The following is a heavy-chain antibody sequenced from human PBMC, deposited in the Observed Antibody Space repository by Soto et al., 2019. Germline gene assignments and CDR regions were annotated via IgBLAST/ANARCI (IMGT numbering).Heavy chain of an antibody. D-gene: IGHD3-3*01. Sequence: QVHLQESGPGLVKPSETLSLTCSVSGGTLSGYYWTWIRQPAGKGLEWIGRIYSSGNTKYHPSLQSRVTTSLDTSNNQFSLRLTSVTAADTAVYYGARGQRFSDWFDPWGQGTLVTVSS. V-gene: IGHV4-4*07. CDR1: GGTLSGYY. CDR2: IYSSGNT. CDR3: ARGQRFSDWFDP. J-gene: IGHJ5*02.